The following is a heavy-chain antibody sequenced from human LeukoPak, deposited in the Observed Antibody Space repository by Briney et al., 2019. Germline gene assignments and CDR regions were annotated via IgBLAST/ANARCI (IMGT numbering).Heavy chain of an antibody. Sequence: GGSLRLSCAASGFTFSSYAMSWVRQAPGKGLEWVSGITGSGASTYYADSVKGRFTISRDNSKNTLYLQIDSLRAEDTAVYYCAKDRYGGNAYYFDYWGQGTLVTVSS. V-gene: IGHV3-23*01. D-gene: IGHD4-23*01. CDR2: ITGSGAST. J-gene: IGHJ4*02. CDR3: AKDRYGGNAYYFDY. CDR1: GFTFSSYA.